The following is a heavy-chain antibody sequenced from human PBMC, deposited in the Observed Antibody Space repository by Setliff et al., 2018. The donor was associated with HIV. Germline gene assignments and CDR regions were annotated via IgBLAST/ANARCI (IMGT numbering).Heavy chain of an antibody. D-gene: IGHD3-3*01. CDR3: ARDVSWRVRTYIDY. CDR2: ISSSSRSK. Sequence: PGGSLRLSCVASGFTLSSHEMSWVRQAPGKGLEWVSSISSSSRSKYYADSVKGRFTISRDNAKNSLYLQMNSLTAEDTAVYYCARDVSWRVRTYIDYWGQGALVTVSS. CDR1: GFTLSSHE. J-gene: IGHJ4*02. V-gene: IGHV3-21*01.